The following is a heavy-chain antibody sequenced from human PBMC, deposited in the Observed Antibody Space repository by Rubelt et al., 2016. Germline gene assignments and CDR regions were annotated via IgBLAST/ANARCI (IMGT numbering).Heavy chain of an antibody. V-gene: IGHV4-34*01. D-gene: IGHD6-13*01. CDR2: INHSGST. CDR1: GGSFSGSY. J-gene: IGHJ6*02. CDR3: ARGRRGSSSWLGRDYYGMDV. Sequence: QVQLQQWGAGLLKPSETLSLTCAVYGGSFSGSYWSWIRQPPGKGLEWIGDINHSGSTNYNPSLKSRVTISVETSKNEFGLKLSAVTAADTAGYYCARGRRGSSSWLGRDYYGMDVWGQGTTVTVSS.